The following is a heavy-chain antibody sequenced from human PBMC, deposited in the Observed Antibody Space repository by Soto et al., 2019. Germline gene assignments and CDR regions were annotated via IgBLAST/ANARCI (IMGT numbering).Heavy chain of an antibody. V-gene: IGHV4-59*08. CDR3: ARGGHCTNGVCSALDY. D-gene: IGHD2-8*01. CDR1: GGSISTYY. Sequence: SETLSLTCTVSGGSISTYYWNWIRQPPGKGLEWIGYIYYGGSANYNPSLKSRVTISVDTSKKQLSLKLSSVTAADTAVYYCARGGHCTNGVCSALDYWGQGTLVTVPQ. J-gene: IGHJ4*02. CDR2: IYYGGSA.